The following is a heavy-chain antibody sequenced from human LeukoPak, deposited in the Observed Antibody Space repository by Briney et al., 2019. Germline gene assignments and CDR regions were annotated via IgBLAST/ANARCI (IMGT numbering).Heavy chain of an antibody. CDR2: IKPDGTEK. CDR1: GFVFSNYW. D-gene: IGHD6-6*01. V-gene: IGHV3-7*01. Sequence: GGSLRLSCAASGFVFSNYWMSWVRQAPWKGLEWVANIKPDGTEKYYVDSLKGRFTISRDNAKNSLYLQMNSLRVEDTAVYYCARGGNSSWDYWGQGALVTVSS. CDR3: ARGGNSSWDY. J-gene: IGHJ4*02.